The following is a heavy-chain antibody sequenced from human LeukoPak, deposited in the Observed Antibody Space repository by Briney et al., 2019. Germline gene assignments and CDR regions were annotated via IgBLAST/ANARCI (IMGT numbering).Heavy chain of an antibody. V-gene: IGHV4-61*02. CDR2: MYTSGSA. J-gene: IGHJ4*02. D-gene: IGHD6-6*01. Sequence: PSQTLSLTCSVSGGSINSGDYYWNWIRQPAGKELEWIGRMYTSGSAKYNPSLKSRVTISVDTSRNQFSLQLSSVTAADTAVYYCARGRGFASSSYYFDYWGQGSLVTVSS. CDR3: ARGRGFASSSYYFDY. CDR1: GGSINSGDYY.